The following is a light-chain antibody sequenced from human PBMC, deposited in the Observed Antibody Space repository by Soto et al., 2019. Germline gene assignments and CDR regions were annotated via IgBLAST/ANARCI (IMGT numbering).Light chain of an antibody. Sequence: ESALTQSPGTLSLSPAEIATLSCRASQSVDTSHLAWYQQKPGQAPRLLIHGASSRATGIPDRFSGSGSGTDFTLTISRLEPEDFAVYYCQHYGSSPFNFGPGTKVDIK. V-gene: IGKV3-20*01. J-gene: IGKJ3*01. CDR2: GAS. CDR3: QHYGSSPFN. CDR1: QSVDTSH.